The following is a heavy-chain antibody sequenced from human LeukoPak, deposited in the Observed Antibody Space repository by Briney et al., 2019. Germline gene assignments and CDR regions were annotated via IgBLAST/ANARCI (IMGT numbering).Heavy chain of an antibody. V-gene: IGHV1-18*01. CDR3: ARDLYYYGSGSYCDVFDV. J-gene: IGHJ3*01. CDR1: GYTFSTYG. CDR2: ISLYKGNT. Sequence: GPADTVSCKASGYTFSTYGISWVRQAPGQGLEWMGWISLYKGNTYYAQKLQARVPMTTDTSTSTAYMELRSLRSDDTAIYYCARDLYYYGSGSYCDVFDVWGQGTIVTPSA. D-gene: IGHD3-10*01.